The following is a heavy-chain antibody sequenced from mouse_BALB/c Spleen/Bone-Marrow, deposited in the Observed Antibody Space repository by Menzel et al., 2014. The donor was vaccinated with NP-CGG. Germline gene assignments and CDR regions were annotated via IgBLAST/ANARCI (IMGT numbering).Heavy chain of an antibody. J-gene: IGHJ4*01. CDR3: SSYAMDY. CDR2: IDPANGNT. Sequence: VQLQQSGAELVKPGASVKLSCTASGFNIKDTSMHWVKQRPEQGLEWIGRIDPANGNTKYDPKFQGKATITADTSSNTAYLQLSSLTSEDTAVYYGSSYAMDYWGQGTSVTVSS. V-gene: IGHV14-3*02. CDR1: GFNIKDTS.